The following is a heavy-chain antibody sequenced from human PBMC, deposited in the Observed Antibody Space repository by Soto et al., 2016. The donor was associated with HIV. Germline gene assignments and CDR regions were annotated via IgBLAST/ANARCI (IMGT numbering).Heavy chain of an antibody. V-gene: IGHV4-59*01. J-gene: IGHJ4*02. Sequence: QVQLRESGPGLVKPSETLSLTCNVSGGSIMTYYWNWIRQSPGKGLEWIGDIYYSGSTNYNPALESRVTISVDTSKSQISLKVNSVTAADTAVYYCAARALSSTVDHLDYWGQGTLDSPSPQ. CDR1: GGSIMTYY. CDR3: AARALSSTVDHLDY. CDR2: IYYSGST. D-gene: IGHD2-2*01.